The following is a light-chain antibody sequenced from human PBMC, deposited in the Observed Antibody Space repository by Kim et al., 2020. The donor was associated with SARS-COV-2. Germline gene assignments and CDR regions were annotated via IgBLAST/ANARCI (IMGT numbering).Light chain of an antibody. J-gene: IGLJ3*02. CDR3: GTWDGSLSAAV. CDR2: DNN. CDR1: NSNIGNNY. Sequence: QSVLTQPPSVSAAPGQKVTISCSGSNSNIGNNYVSWYQQLPGTAPKLLIYDNNKRPSGIPDRFSGSKSDTSATLGITGLQTGDEADYYCGTWDGSLSAAVFGGGTKLTVL. V-gene: IGLV1-51*01.